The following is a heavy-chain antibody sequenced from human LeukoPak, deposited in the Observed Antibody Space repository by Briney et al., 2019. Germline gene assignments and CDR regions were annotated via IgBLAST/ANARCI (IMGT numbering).Heavy chain of an antibody. CDR2: ISWNSGSI. Sequence: GGSLRLSCAASGFTFDDYAMHWVRQAPGKGLEWVSGISWNSGSIGYADSVKGRFTISRDNAKNSLYLQMNSLRAEDTALYYCAKDMRGSGTKMPHSDYWGQGTLVTVSS. V-gene: IGHV3-9*01. J-gene: IGHJ4*02. CDR1: GFTFDDYA. CDR3: AKDMRGSGTKMPHSDY. D-gene: IGHD3-10*01.